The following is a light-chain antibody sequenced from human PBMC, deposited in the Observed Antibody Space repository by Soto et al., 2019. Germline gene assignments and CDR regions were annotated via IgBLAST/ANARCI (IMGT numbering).Light chain of an antibody. CDR2: DVS. CDR1: TSNVVGYNY. CDR3: SSYTTSNTRQIV. Sequence: QSVLTQPASVSGSPGQSITISCTATTSNVVGYNYVSWYQHHPGKAPKLMIYDVSNRPSGASNRFSGSKSGNTASLTISGLQPEDEADYYCSSYTTSNTRQIVFGTGTKVTVL. J-gene: IGLJ1*01. V-gene: IGLV2-14*03.